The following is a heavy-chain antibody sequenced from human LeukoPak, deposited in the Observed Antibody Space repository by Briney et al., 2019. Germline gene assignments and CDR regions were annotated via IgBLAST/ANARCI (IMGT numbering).Heavy chain of an antibody. CDR3: ASFRGQQLVDTSDI. V-gene: IGHV3-23*01. CDR1: GFTFSNYA. D-gene: IGHD6-13*01. J-gene: IGHJ4*02. Sequence: PGGSLRLSCVASGFTFSNYAMSWVRQAPGKGLELVSGIYGSDDKTVYGDAVKGRFTISKDNSKNTLYLQMNSLRVEDTAFYYCASFRGQQLVDTSDIWGQGTLVTVSS. CDR2: IYGSDDKT.